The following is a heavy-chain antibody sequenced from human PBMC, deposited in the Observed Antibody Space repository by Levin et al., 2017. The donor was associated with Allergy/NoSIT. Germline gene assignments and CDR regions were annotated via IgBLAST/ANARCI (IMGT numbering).Heavy chain of an antibody. V-gene: IGHV4-61*01. CDR2: IYYSGST. Sequence: PSETLSLTCTVSGGSVSSGSYYWSWIRQPPGKGLEWIGYIYYSGSTNYNPSLKSRVTISVDTSKNQFSLKLSSVTAADTAVYYCARELILYYYYYYMDVWGKGTTVTVSS. CDR3: ARELILYYYYYYMDV. CDR1: GGSVSSGSYY. J-gene: IGHJ6*03.